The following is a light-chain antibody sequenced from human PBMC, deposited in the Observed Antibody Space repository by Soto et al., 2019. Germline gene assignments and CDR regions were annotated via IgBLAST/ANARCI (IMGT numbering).Light chain of an antibody. CDR3: QQRSNWLVT. CDR1: QSVSSY. Sequence: EIVLTQSPATLSLSPGERATLSCRASQSVSSYLAWYQQKPGQAPMLLIYYASKRATGIPARFSGSGAWTDFTLTISSLEPEDFAVHYCQQRSNWLVTFGPGTKVVIK. J-gene: IGKJ3*01. V-gene: IGKV3-11*01. CDR2: YAS.